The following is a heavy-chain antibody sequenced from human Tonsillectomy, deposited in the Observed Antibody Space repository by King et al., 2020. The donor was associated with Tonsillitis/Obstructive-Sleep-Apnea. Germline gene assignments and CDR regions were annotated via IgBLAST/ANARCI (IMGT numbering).Heavy chain of an antibody. CDR3: AKNIEVLATIGDYYYYAVDV. CDR2: ISYDGSNK. Sequence: LQLVQSGGGVVQPGRSLRLSCAASGFTFSSYGMHWVRQAPGKGLEWVAFISYDGSNKHYADSVKGRLTISRDNSKNTLYLQMSSLRAEDTAVYYCAKNIEVLATIGDYYYYAVDVWGRGTTVTVSS. D-gene: IGHD2-2*02. V-gene: IGHV3-30*18. J-gene: IGHJ6*02. CDR1: GFTFSSYG.